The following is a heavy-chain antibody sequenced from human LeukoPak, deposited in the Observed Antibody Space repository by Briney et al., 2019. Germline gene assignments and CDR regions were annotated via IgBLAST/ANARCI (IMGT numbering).Heavy chain of an antibody. J-gene: IGHJ3*02. CDR3: AREGSSAAFDI. Sequence: ASVKVSCKASGYTFTGYYMHWVRQAPGQGLEWMGRIIPILGIANYAQKFQGRVTITADKSTSTAYMELSSLRSEDTAVYYCAREGSSAAFDIWGQGTMVTVSS. D-gene: IGHD6-6*01. CDR1: GYTFTGYY. CDR2: IIPILGIA. V-gene: IGHV1-69*04.